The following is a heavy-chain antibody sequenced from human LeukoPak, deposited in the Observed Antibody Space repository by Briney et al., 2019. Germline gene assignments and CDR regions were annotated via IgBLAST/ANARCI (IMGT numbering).Heavy chain of an antibody. CDR3: ARGGYDSSGYYYFDY. CDR2: IYYTGGN. J-gene: IGHJ4*02. Sequence: SETLSLTCAVSGVSVTSFSFYWTWIRQPPGKGLQWIGYIYYTGGNNYNPSLKSRVTILADTSKNQFSLRLSSATAADTAVYYCARGGYDSSGYYYFDYWGQGSLVTVSS. V-gene: IGHV4-61*01. D-gene: IGHD3-22*01. CDR1: GVSVTSFSFY.